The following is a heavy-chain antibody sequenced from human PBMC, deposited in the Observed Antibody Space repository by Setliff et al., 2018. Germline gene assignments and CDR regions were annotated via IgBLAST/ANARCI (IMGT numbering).Heavy chain of an antibody. CDR1: RYTFTTYT. D-gene: IGHD2-2*01. CDR2: INTNTGNP. CDR3: ARDLGYCSRTSCHGDWFDP. J-gene: IGHJ5*02. Sequence: ASVKVSCKASRYTFTTYTMNWVRQAPGQGLEWMGWINTNTGNPTYAQGFTGRFVFSFDTSVSTAYLQISSLKPEDTAVYYCARDLGYCSRTSCHGDWFDPWGQGTLVTVSS. V-gene: IGHV7-4-1*02.